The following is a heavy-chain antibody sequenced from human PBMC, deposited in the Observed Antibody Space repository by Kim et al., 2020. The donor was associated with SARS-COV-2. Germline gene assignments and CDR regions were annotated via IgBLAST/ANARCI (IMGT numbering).Heavy chain of an antibody. CDR3: ARAAAAALNWFDP. V-gene: IGHV4-4*02. Sequence: LKSRVAISVDKSKNQFSLKLSSVTAAETAVYYCARAAAAALNWFDPWGQGTLVTVPS. J-gene: IGHJ5*02. D-gene: IGHD6-13*01.